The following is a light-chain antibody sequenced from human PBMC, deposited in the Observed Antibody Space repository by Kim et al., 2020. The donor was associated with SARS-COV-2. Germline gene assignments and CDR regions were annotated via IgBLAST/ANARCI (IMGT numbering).Light chain of an antibody. J-gene: IGLJ2*01. CDR2: SNN. CDR1: SSNIGSNT. CDR3: AAWDDSLNGVV. V-gene: IGLV1-44*01. Sequence: GRWITVSCSGSSSNIGSNTVNWYQQLPGTAPKLLIYSNNQRPSGVPDRFSGSKSGTSASLAISGLQSEDEADYYCAAWDDSLNGVVFGGGTQLTVL.